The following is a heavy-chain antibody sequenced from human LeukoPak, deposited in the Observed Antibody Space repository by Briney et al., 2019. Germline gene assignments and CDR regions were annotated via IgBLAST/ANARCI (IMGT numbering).Heavy chain of an antibody. D-gene: IGHD6-13*01. CDR1: GFTFSSYA. CDR3: ARGRANVAAAGNWFDP. CDR2: ISGSGGRT. V-gene: IGHV3-23*01. J-gene: IGHJ5*02. Sequence: GGSLRLSCAASGFTFSSYAMSWVRQAPGKGLEWVSSISGSGGRTHYADSVRGRFTISRDNSKNTLYLQMDSLRAEDTAVYYCARGRANVAAAGNWFDPWGQGTLVTVSS.